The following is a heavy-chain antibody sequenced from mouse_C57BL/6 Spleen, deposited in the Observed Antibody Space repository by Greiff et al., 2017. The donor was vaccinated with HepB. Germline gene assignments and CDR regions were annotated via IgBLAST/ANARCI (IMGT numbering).Heavy chain of an antibody. D-gene: IGHD1-1*01. J-gene: IGHJ1*03. Sequence: VNLVESGPGLVQPSQSLSITCTVSGFSLTSYGVHWVRQSPGKGLEWLGVIWSGGSTDYNAAFISRLSISKDNSKSQVFFKMNSLQADDTAIYYCARNPSTESYWYFDVWGTGTTVTVSS. CDR2: IWSGGST. CDR3: ARNPSTESYWYFDV. V-gene: IGHV2-2*01. CDR1: GFSLTSYG.